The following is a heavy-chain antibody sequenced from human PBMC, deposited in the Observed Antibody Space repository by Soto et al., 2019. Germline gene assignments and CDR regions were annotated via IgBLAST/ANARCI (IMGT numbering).Heavy chain of an antibody. D-gene: IGHD3-10*01. CDR1: GGSISSGGYY. Sequence: QVQLQESGPGLVKPSQTLSLTCTVSGGSISSGGYYWSWIRQHPGKGLEWIGYIYYSGSTYYNPSLKSQVTIAADTSKNQFSLKLSSVTAADTAVYYCARGPGTMAKIDYWGQGTLVTVSS. CDR3: ARGPGTMAKIDY. V-gene: IGHV4-31*01. J-gene: IGHJ4*02. CDR2: IYYSGST.